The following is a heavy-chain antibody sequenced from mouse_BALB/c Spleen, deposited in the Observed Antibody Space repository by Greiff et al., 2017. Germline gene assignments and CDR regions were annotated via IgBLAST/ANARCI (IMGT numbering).Heavy chain of an antibody. CDR2: ISYSGST. Sequence: EVQLQQSGPGLVKPSQSLSLTCTVTGYSITSDYAWNWIRQFPGNKLEWMGYISYSGSTSYNPSLKSRISITRDTSKNQFFLQLNSVTTEDTATYYCAPIYYDYDGYAMDYWGQGTSVTVSS. J-gene: IGHJ4*01. CDR3: APIYYDYDGYAMDY. V-gene: IGHV3-2*02. D-gene: IGHD2-4*01. CDR1: GYSITSDYA.